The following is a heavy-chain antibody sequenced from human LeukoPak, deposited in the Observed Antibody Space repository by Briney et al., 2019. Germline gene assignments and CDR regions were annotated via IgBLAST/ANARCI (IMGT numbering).Heavy chain of an antibody. D-gene: IGHD3-22*01. J-gene: IGHJ1*01. CDR2: ISYDGSNK. CDR3: ARSPTGRATMIEAYFQH. CDR1: GFTFSSYA. V-gene: IGHV3-30*04. Sequence: PGGSLRLSCAASGFTFSSYAMHWVRQAPGKGLEWVAVISYDGSNKYYADSVKGRFTISRYNSKNTLYLQMNSLRAEDTAVYYCARSPTGRATMIEAYFQHWGQGTLVTVSS.